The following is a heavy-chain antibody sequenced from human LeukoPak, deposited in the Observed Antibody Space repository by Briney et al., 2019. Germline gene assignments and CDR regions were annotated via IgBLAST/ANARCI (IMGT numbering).Heavy chain of an antibody. CDR1: GGSISSSSYN. D-gene: IGHD6-19*01. CDR3: ATWNRTTGGGTGGFDY. V-gene: IGHV4-39*01. Sequence: PSETLSLTCTVSGGSISSSSYNWGWIRQPPGKGLEWTGNIYYSGSTSYNPSLMSRISISVDTSKNQFYLKLSSVTAADTAVYYCATWNRTTGGGTGGFDYWGQGALVTVSS. CDR2: IYYSGST. J-gene: IGHJ4*02.